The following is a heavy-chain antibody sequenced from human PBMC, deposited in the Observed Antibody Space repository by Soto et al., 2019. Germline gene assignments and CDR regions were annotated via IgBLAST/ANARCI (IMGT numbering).Heavy chain of an antibody. D-gene: IGHD3-10*01. CDR3: TRLTTMVQGITDDPFDI. CDR1: GYTFINYY. J-gene: IGHJ3*02. V-gene: IGHV1-46*03. Sequence: ASVKVSCKASGYTFINYYMHWVRQAPGQGLEWVGVINPSGGRTSYAQRFQGRVTMTRDTSTSTIYMELSGLRSEDTAVYYCTRLTTMVQGITDDPFDIWGQGTLVTVSS. CDR2: INPSGGRT.